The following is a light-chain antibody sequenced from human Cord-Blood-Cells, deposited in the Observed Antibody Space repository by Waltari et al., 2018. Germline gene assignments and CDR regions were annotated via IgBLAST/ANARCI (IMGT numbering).Light chain of an antibody. V-gene: IGLV2-23*01. J-gene: IGLJ3*02. Sequence: QSALTQPASVSGSPGQSITISCTGTSSDVGSYNLVSWYQQHPGKAPKLMIDEGSKRPSWVSNRFSCSKSGNTASLTISGLQAEDEADYYCCSYAGSSTWVFGGGTKLTVL. CDR2: EGS. CDR1: SSDVGSYNL. CDR3: CSYAGSSTWV.